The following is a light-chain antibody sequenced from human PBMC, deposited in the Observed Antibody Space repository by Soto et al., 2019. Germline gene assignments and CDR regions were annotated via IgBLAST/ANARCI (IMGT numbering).Light chain of an antibody. CDR3: SSYKTSGTDV. CDR2: DVS. V-gene: IGLV2-14*03. Sequence: QSLLTQPSSVSGSLGQSITIACTGTIRDLVRYNHVSCYQQHPGKAPKLMIYDVSNRPSGVSNRFSGSKSGNTASPTISGLQAEDEADYYCSSYKTSGTDVFGSGTKVTVL. CDR1: IRDLVRYNH. J-gene: IGLJ1*01.